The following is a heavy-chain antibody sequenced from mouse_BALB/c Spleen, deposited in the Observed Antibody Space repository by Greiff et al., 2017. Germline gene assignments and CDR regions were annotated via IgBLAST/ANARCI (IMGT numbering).Heavy chain of an antibody. CDR1: GFTFSSYT. V-gene: IGHV5-6-4*01. Sequence: QLVESGGGLVKPGGSLKLSCAASGFTFSSYTMSWVRQTPEKRLEWVATISSGGSYTYYPDSVKGRFTISRDNAKNTLYLQMSSLKSEDTAMYYCTRDRYDGPLDYAMDYWGQGTSVTVSS. D-gene: IGHD2-14*01. CDR2: ISSGGSYT. CDR3: TRDRYDGPLDYAMDY. J-gene: IGHJ4*01.